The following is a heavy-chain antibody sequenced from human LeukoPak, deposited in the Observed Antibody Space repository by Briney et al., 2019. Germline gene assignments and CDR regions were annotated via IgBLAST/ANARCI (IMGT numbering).Heavy chain of an antibody. V-gene: IGHV4-31*11. CDR3: ARGRQQLVRGRFYYFDY. J-gene: IGHJ4*02. CDR2: IYYSGST. Sequence: KPSETLSLTCAVAGGFIRSGDNYWTWIRQHPGKGLEWIVYIYYSGSTYYNPSLKSRVTISLDTSKNQFSLKLSSVTAADTAVYYCARGRQQLVRGRFYYFDYWGQGTLVTVSS. D-gene: IGHD6-13*01. CDR1: GGFIRSGDNY.